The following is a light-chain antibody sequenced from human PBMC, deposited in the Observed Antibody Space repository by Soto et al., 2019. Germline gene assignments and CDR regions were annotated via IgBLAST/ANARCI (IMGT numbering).Light chain of an antibody. CDR1: QSVSDS. V-gene: IGKV1-5*01. CDR3: QQYDYSRT. CDR2: DVS. Sequence: DIQMTQSPSTLSASVGDTVTITCRASQSVSDSLAWYQVKPGEAPKLLIFDVSNLETGVPSRFSGSGSGTEFSLTIRGLQPDDVATYDCQQYDYSRTFGQGAKVEIK. J-gene: IGKJ1*01.